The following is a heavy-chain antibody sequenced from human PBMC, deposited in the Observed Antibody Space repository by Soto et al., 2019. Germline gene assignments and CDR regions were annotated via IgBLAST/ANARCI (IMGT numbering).Heavy chain of an antibody. J-gene: IGHJ4*02. D-gene: IGHD6-19*01. CDR1: GGSFSGYY. V-gene: IGHV4-34*01. CDR3: ARGTAELRSGRYASFDY. Sequence: SETLSLTCAVYGGSFSGYYWTWIRQPPGKGLEWIGEINHSGGTNYYPSLKSRVTLSVDTSRNQFSLKLTSVTAADTAVYYCARGTAELRSGRYASFDYWGLGTLVTVSS. CDR2: INHSGGT.